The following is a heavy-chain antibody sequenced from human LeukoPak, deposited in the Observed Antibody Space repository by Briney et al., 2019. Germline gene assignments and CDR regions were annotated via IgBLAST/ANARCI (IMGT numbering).Heavy chain of an antibody. V-gene: IGHV1-69*05. CDR3: ARDREYTGYDFSGFDY. D-gene: IGHD5-12*01. CDR1: GGTFSSYA. J-gene: IGHJ4*02. CDR2: IIPIFGTA. Sequence: SVKVSCKASGGTFSSYAISWVRQAPGQGLEWMGGIIPIFGTANYAQKFQGRVTITTDESTSTAYMELSSLRSEDTAVYYCARDREYTGYDFSGFDYSGQGTLVTVSS.